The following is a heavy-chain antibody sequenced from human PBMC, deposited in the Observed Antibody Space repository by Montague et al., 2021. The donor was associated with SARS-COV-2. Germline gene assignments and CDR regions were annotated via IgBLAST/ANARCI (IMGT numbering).Heavy chain of an antibody. D-gene: IGHD3-22*01. CDR3: ARVTDDFDSSGYYFDAFDI. Sequence: SETLSLTCAVYGGSFSGYYCSWIRQPPGKGLAWIGEINHIGSINXNPSLKSRVTISVDPSKNQFSLKLRSVTAADTAVYYCARVTDDFDSSGYYFDAFDIWGQGTMVTVSS. CDR1: GGSFSGYY. V-gene: IGHV4-34*01. CDR2: INHIGSI. J-gene: IGHJ3*02.